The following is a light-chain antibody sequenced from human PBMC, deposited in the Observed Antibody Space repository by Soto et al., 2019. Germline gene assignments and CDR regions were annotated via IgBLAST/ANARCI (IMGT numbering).Light chain of an antibody. CDR1: QSLSSSSY. V-gene: IGKV3-20*01. J-gene: IGKJ5*01. CDR2: GAS. CDR3: QQYGSSPPIT. Sequence: EIVLTQSPGTLSLSPGERATLSCRASQSLSSSSYLAWYQQRPGRAPRLLIYGASSRATGIPDRFSGSGSGTDFTLTISRLEPEDFAVYFCQQYGSSPPITFGPGTRLEIK.